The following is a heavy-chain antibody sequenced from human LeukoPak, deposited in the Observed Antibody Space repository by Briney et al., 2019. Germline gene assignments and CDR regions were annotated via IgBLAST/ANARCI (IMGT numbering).Heavy chain of an antibody. CDR1: GGSISSYY. D-gene: IGHD3-22*01. J-gene: IGHJ4*02. Sequence: SETLSLTCTVSGGSISSYYWNWIRQPPGKGLEWIGYIYYSGSTNYNPSLKSRVTISVDTSKNQFSLKLSSVTAADTAVYYCARGGSGYYWFDYWGQGTLVTVSS. CDR3: ARGGSGYYWFDY. CDR2: IYYSGST. V-gene: IGHV4-59*01.